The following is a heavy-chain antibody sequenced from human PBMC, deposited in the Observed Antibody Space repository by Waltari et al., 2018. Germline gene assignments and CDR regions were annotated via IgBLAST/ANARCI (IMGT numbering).Heavy chain of an antibody. J-gene: IGHJ5*02. Sequence: QVQLQQWGAGLLKPSETLSLTCAVYGGSFSGYYWSWIRQPPGKGLEWIGEINHSGSTKYNPSRKSRVTISVDTSKNQFSLKLSSVTAADTAVYYCARRAVTIFGVVRINWFDPWGQGTLVTVSS. CDR3: ARRAVTIFGVVRINWFDP. V-gene: IGHV4-34*01. D-gene: IGHD3-3*01. CDR1: GGSFSGYY. CDR2: INHSGST.